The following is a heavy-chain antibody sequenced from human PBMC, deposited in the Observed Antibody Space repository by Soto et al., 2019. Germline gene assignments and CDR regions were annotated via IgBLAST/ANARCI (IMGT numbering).Heavy chain of an antibody. Sequence: SVKVSCKASGGTFSGYAISWVRQAPGQGLEWMGGIIPIFGTANYAQKFQGRVTITADESTSTAYMELRSLRSDDTAVYYCARGVGSGSYYNQYNWFDPWGQGTLVTVSS. CDR2: IIPIFGTA. D-gene: IGHD3-10*01. J-gene: IGHJ5*02. CDR3: ARGVGSGSYYNQYNWFDP. V-gene: IGHV1-69*13. CDR1: GGTFSGYA.